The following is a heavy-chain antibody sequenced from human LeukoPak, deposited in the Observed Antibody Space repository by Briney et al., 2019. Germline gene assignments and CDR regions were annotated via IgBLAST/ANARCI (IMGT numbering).Heavy chain of an antibody. CDR1: GFTFSSYG. CDR3: AKYVSAKGPPYALDV. D-gene: IGHD2/OR15-2a*01. CDR2: ISASGGST. V-gene: IGHV3-23*01. J-gene: IGHJ6*02. Sequence: GGSLRLSCAASGFTFSSYGMHWVRQAPGKGLEWVSGISASGGSTWYADSVKGRFTISRDNSKNTLYLQMNSLRAEDTAVYYRAKYVSAKGPPYALDVWGQGTTVTVSS.